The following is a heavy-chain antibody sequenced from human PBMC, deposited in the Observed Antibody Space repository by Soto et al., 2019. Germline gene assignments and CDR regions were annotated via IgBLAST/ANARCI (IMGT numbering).Heavy chain of an antibody. J-gene: IGHJ5*02. Sequence: SGPTLVNPTETLTLTCTVSGFSLSNARMGVSWIRQPPGKALEWLAHIFSNDEKSYSTSLKSRLTISKDTSKSQVVLTMTNMDPVDTATYYCAQRLGYCSGGSCYDNWFDPWGQGTLVTVS. CDR3: AQRLGYCSGGSCYDNWFDP. D-gene: IGHD2-15*01. CDR2: IFSNDEK. V-gene: IGHV2-26*01. CDR1: GFSLSNARMG.